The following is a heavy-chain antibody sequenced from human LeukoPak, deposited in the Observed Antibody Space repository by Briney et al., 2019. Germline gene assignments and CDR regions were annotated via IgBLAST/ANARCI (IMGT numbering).Heavy chain of an antibody. CDR3: ARAPSEIGGYYPEYFRH. CDR1: GFIFSSYW. Sequence: GGSLRLSCAASGFIFSSYWMHWVRQAPGKGLVWVSRIKSDGSTNYADSVKGRFTISRDNAKNTVSLQMNSLRAEDTGVYYCARAPSEIGGYYPEYFRHWGQGTLVTVSS. V-gene: IGHV3-74*01. J-gene: IGHJ1*01. D-gene: IGHD3-22*01. CDR2: IKSDGST.